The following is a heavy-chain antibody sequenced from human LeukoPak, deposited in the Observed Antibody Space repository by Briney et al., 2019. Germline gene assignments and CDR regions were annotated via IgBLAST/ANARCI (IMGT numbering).Heavy chain of an antibody. Sequence: PGGSLRLSSVASGFTLRKYWMSWVPHTPGKGLEWVSNIKQDGSERHYVDSVKGRFTISRDDAKNSLSLQMSSLRVEDTAVYYCARDGPPRSTTSGWFDPWGQGTLVTVSS. CDR3: ARDGPPRSTTSGWFDP. J-gene: IGHJ5*02. V-gene: IGHV3-7*01. CDR2: IKQDGSER. D-gene: IGHD2-2*01. CDR1: GFTLRKYW.